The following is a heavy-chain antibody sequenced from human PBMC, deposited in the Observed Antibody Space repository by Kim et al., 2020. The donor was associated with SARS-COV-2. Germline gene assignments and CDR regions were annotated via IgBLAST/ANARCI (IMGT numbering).Heavy chain of an antibody. V-gene: IGHV4-59*13. CDR2: IYYSGST. Sequence: SETLSLTCTVSGGSISSYYWSWIRQPPGKGLEWIGYIYYSGSTNYNPSLKSRVTISVDTSKNQFSLKLSSVTAADTAVYYCAKLAAAGSFFDYWGQGTLVTVSS. CDR3: AKLAAAGSFFDY. D-gene: IGHD6-13*01. CDR1: GGSISSYY. J-gene: IGHJ4*02.